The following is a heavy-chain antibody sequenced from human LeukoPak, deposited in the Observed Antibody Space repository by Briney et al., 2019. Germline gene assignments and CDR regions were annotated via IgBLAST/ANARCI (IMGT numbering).Heavy chain of an antibody. D-gene: IGHD6-19*01. V-gene: IGHV3-64*01. CDR3: ARVSPVASMGPVTSYYFDY. CDR2: ISSNGGST. Sequence: HPGGSLRLSCAASGFTFSSYAMHWVRQAPGKGLEYVSAISSNGGSTYYANSVKGRFTISRDNSKNTLYLQMGSLRAEDMAVYYCARVSPVASMGPVTSYYFDYWGQGTLVTVSS. CDR1: GFTFSSYA. J-gene: IGHJ4*02.